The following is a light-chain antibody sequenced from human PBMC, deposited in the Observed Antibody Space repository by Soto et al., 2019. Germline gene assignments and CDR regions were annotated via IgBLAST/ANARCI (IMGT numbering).Light chain of an antibody. CDR2: GNS. J-gene: IGLJ3*02. CDR3: QSYDSSLSGWV. CDR1: SSNIGAGYD. V-gene: IGLV1-40*01. Sequence: SVLTQPPSVSWAPGQRVTISCTGSSSNIGAGYDVHWYQQLPGTAPKLLIYGNSNRPSGVPDRFAGSKTGTSASLAITGLQAEDEADYYCQSYDSSLSGWVFGGGTKRTVL.